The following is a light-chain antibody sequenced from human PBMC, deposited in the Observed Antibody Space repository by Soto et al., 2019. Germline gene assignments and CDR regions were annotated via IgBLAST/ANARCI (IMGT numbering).Light chain of an antibody. Sequence: EIVLTQSPGTLFLSPGERPTLSCRASQTIKTRSLAWYQQKPGQAHRXXIYGTSSRPTNIPDRFSASGSGTDFTLTISRLEPDDFAVYYCQQYGHSPLTFGGGTKVDIK. CDR2: GTS. CDR1: QTIKTRS. V-gene: IGKV3-20*01. J-gene: IGKJ4*01. CDR3: QQYGHSPLT.